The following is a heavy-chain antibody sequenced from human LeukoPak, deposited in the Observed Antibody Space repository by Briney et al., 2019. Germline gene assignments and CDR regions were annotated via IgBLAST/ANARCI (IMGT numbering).Heavy chain of an antibody. J-gene: IGHJ5*02. CDR1: GFTFRSYG. CDR2: ISDDGSNK. CDR3: AKALIAAALFDP. Sequence: GGSLRLSCAASGFTFRSYGMHWVRQAPGKGLEWVAVISDDGSNKYYADSVKGRFSISRDNSKNTLYLQMNSLRAEDTAVYYCAKALIAAALFDPWGQGTLVTVSS. V-gene: IGHV3-30*18. D-gene: IGHD6-13*01.